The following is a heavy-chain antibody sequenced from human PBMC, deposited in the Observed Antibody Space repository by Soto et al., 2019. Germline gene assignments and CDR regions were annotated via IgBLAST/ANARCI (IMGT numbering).Heavy chain of an antibody. J-gene: IGHJ4*02. CDR1: GGSFSGYY. CDR3: ARGGEIVVVVSTTGRYFDY. CDR2: INHSGST. V-gene: IGHV4-34*01. Sequence: QVQLQQWGAGLLKPSETLSLTCAVYGGSFSGYYWTWIRQPPGKGLEWIGEINHSGSTNYNPSLKSPVTISVDTSKKQFSLKLSSVTAADTAVYYCARGGEIVVVVSTTGRYFDYWGQGTLVTVSS. D-gene: IGHD2-15*01.